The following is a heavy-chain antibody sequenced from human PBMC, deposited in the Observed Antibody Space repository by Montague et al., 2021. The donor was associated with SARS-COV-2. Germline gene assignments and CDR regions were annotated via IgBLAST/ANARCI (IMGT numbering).Heavy chain of an antibody. D-gene: IGHD3-16*02. CDR1: GACRSGEDYY. CDR2: MSYNATS. Sequence: SETLSLTCTRPGACRSGEDYYCSRLSQTPGKGLDGVGSMSYNATSYSNPSLKSRVTMSVDTSRNQLSLNLSSVTVADTAVYYCARLGITLGGVIVIRYYFDFWGQGTLVTVSS. J-gene: IGHJ4*02. V-gene: IGHV4-39*01. CDR3: ARLGITLGGVIVIRYYFDF.